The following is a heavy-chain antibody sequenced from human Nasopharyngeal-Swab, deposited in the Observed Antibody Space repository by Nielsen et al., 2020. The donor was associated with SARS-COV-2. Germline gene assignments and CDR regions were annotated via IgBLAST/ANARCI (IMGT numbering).Heavy chain of an antibody. CDR3: ARDGYSGYDGVRYYYYYMDV. CDR2: IYYSGST. Sequence: WIRQPPGKGLEWIGSIYYSGSTYYNPSLKSRVTISVDTSKNQFSLKLSSVTAADTAVYYCARDGYSGYDGVRYYYYYMDVWGKGTTVTVSS. J-gene: IGHJ6*03. V-gene: IGHV4-39*02. D-gene: IGHD5-12*01.